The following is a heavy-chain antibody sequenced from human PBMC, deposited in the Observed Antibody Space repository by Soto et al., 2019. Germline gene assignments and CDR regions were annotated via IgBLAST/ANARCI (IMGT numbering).Heavy chain of an antibody. D-gene: IGHD3-22*01. CDR2: IKSKTDGGTT. CDR1: GFTFSNAW. V-gene: IGHV3-15*01. Sequence: PGGSLRLSRAASGFTFSNAWMRWVRQAPGKGLEWVGRIKSKTDGGTTDYAAPVKGRFTISRDDSKNTLFLQMNSLKTEDTAVYYCATEVDYYDSSGYCRYYFDYWGQGTLVTVSS. J-gene: IGHJ4*02. CDR3: ATEVDYYDSSGYCRYYFDY.